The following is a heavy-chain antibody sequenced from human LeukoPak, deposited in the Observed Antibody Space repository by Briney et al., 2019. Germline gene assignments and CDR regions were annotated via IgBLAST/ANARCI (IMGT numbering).Heavy chain of an antibody. Sequence: GESLKISCKGSGYSFSNYWIGWVRQMPGKGLEWMGSIYPGNSDTRYSPSFQGQVTISADKSISTAYLQWGSLKASDTAMYYCAATGIVSTVDTFDIWGQGTMVTVSS. CDR1: GYSFSNYW. CDR3: AATGIVSTVDTFDI. D-gene: IGHD5/OR15-5a*01. J-gene: IGHJ3*02. CDR2: IYPGNSDT. V-gene: IGHV5-51*01.